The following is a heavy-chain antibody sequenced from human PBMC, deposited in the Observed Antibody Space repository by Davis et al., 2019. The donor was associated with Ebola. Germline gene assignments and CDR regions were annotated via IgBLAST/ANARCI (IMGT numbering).Heavy chain of an antibody. Sequence: GGSLRLSCAASGFTFRSYWMSWVRQAPGKGLEWVANIKQDGSEKYYVDSVKGRFTISRDNAKNSLYLQMNSLRAEDTAVYYCARDLRIAVAPVGYWGQGTLVTVSS. CDR1: GFTFRSYW. D-gene: IGHD6-19*01. V-gene: IGHV3-7*01. J-gene: IGHJ4*02. CDR2: IKQDGSEK. CDR3: ARDLRIAVAPVGY.